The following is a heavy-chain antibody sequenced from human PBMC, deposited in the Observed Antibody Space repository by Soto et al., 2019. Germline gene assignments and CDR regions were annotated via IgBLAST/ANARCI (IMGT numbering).Heavy chain of an antibody. D-gene: IGHD5-18*01. CDR2: INHSGST. CDR1: GGSFSGYY. V-gene: IGHV4-34*01. CDR3: ARGRRYSYGYPDFDY. Sequence: PSETLSLTCAVYGGSFSGYYWSWIRQPPGKGLEWIGEINHSGSTNYNPSLKSRVTISVDTSKNQSSLKLSSVTAADTAVYYCARGRRYSYGYPDFDYWGQGTLVTVSS. J-gene: IGHJ4*02.